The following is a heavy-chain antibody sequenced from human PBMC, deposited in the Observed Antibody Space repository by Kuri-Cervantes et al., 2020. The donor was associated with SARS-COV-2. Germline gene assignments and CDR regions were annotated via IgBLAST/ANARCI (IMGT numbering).Heavy chain of an antibody. CDR3: AGVSSSDSDGYFYYYGMDV. CDR2: MSPNTANT. J-gene: IGHJ6*02. V-gene: IGHV1-8*01. CDR1: GYTFTSYD. D-gene: IGHD2/OR15-2a*01. Sequence: ASVKVSCKASGYTFTSYDINWVRQATGQGLEWMGWMSPNTANTNYAQKFQERVTITRDMSTSTAYMELSSLRSEDTAVYYCAGVSSSDSDGYFYYYGMDVWGQGTTVTVSS.